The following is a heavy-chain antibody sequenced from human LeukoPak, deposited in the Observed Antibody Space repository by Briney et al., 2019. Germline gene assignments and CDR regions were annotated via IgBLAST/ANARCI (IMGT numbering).Heavy chain of an antibody. Sequence: GGSLRLSCAASGFTFSSYSMNWVRQAPGKGLEWVSSISSSSYIYYADSVKGRFTISRDNAKNSLYLQMNSLRAEDTAVYYCAREDGYKTSAYDYWGQGTLVTVSS. CDR2: ISSSSYI. CDR3: AREDGYKTSAYDY. V-gene: IGHV3-21*01. D-gene: IGHD5-24*01. J-gene: IGHJ4*02. CDR1: GFTFSSYS.